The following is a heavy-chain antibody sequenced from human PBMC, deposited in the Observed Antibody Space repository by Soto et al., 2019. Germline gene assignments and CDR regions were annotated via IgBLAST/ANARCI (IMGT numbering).Heavy chain of an antibody. D-gene: IGHD6-19*01. J-gene: IGHJ6*02. CDR3: ARDQSIAVADYYYYGMDV. V-gene: IGHV1-3*01. CDR1: GYTFTSYA. Sequence: ASVKVSCKASGYTFTSYAMHWVRQAPGQRLEWMGWINAGNGNTKYSQKFQGRVTITRDTSASTAYMELSSLRSEDTAVYYCARDQSIAVADYYYYGMDVWGQGTTVTSP. CDR2: INAGNGNT.